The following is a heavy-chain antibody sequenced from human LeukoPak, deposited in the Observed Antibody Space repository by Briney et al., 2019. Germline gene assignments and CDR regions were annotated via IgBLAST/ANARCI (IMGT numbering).Heavy chain of an antibody. CDR2: ISYDGSNK. V-gene: IGHV3-30*18. D-gene: IGHD3-3*01. J-gene: IGHJ4*02. CDR1: GFTFDDYA. Sequence: GRSLRLSCAASGFTFDDYAMHWVRQAPGKGLEWVAVISYDGSNKYYADSVKGRFTISRDNSKNTLYLQMNSLRAEDTAVYYCAKLGIFGVVINWGQGTLVTVSS. CDR3: AKLGIFGVVIN.